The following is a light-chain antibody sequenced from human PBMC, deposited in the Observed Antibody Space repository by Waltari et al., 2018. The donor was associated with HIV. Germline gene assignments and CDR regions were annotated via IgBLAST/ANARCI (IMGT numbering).Light chain of an antibody. V-gene: IGLV2-8*01. CDR1: SSDLGVYNS. J-gene: IGLJ2*01. CDR2: EVS. Sequence: QSALTQPPSASGSPRQSVTISCTGASSDLGVYNSVAWYQQRPGKAPKVFISEVSKRSSGVPNRFSGSTSGNTASLTFSGLPADDEAEYFCSFYGGSNILVFGGGTKLTVL. CDR3: SFYGGSNILV.